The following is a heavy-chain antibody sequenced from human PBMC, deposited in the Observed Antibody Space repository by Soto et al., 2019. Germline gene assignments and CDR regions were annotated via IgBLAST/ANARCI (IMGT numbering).Heavy chain of an antibody. CDR3: ARERSAAGTGWFDP. Sequence: QVQLVQSGAEVKKPGASVKVSCKASGYTFTSYDINWVRQATGQGLEWMGWMNPNSGNTGYAQKFQCRVTMTRNTSISTAHMELSSLRSEDTVVYFCARERSAAGTGWFDPWGQGTLVTVSS. V-gene: IGHV1-8*01. D-gene: IGHD6-13*01. J-gene: IGHJ5*02. CDR2: MNPNSGNT. CDR1: GYTFTSYD.